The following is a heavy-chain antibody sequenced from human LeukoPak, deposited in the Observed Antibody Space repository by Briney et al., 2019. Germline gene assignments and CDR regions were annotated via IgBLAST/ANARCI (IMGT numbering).Heavy chain of an antibody. CDR1: GGSISSYY. CDR3: ARHGPDYDFWSGYYNRDGYYFDY. J-gene: IGHJ4*02. CDR2: IYYSGST. D-gene: IGHD3-3*01. Sequence: SETLSLTCTVSGGSISSYYWSWIRQPPGKGLEWIGYIYYSGSTNYNPSLKSRVTISVDTSKNQFSLKLSSVTAADTAVYYCARHGPDYDFWSGYYNRDGYYFDYWGQGTLVTVSS. V-gene: IGHV4-59*08.